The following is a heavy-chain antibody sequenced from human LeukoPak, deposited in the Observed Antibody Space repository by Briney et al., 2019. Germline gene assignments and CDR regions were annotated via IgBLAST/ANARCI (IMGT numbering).Heavy chain of an antibody. V-gene: IGHV3-30*04. CDR1: GFTLSSNA. CDR3: ARDRVGGSGWYYFDY. Sequence: GRSLRLSCAASGFTLSSNAMHWVRQAPGKGLEWVALISYDGNNKYYADSVKGRFTISRDNSKNTLYLQMYSLRAEDTAVYYCARDRVGGSGWYYFDYWGQGTLVTVSS. CDR2: ISYDGNNK. D-gene: IGHD6-19*01. J-gene: IGHJ4*02.